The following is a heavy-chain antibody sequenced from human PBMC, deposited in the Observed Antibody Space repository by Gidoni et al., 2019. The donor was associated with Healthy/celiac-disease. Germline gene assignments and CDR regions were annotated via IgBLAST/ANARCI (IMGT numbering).Heavy chain of an antibody. CDR3: ARLTAVTTHSYFDY. CDR2: IYTSGST. V-gene: IGHV4-4*07. Sequence: IRQPAGKGLEGSGLIYTSGSTNYNPSLKSRVTMSVDTSKNQFSLKLSSVTAADTAVYYCARLTAVTTHSYFDYWGQGTLVTVSS. J-gene: IGHJ4*02. D-gene: IGHD4-4*01.